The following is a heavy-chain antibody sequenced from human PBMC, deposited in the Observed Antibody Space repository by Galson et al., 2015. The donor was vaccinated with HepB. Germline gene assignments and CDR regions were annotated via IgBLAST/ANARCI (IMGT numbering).Heavy chain of an antibody. CDR2: INTNTGNP. D-gene: IGHD5-12*01. J-gene: IGHJ4*02. CDR3: ARYLNRGYSRNFDY. CDR1: GYTFTSYA. V-gene: IGHV7-4-1*02. Sequence: SVKVSCKASGYTFTSYAMNWVRQAPGQGLEWMGWINTNTGNPTYAQGFTGRFVFSLDTSVSTAYLQISSLKAEDTAVYYCARYLNRGYSRNFDYWGQGTLVTVSS.